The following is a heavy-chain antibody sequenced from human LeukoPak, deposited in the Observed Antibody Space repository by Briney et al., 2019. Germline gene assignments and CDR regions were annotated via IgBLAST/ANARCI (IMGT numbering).Heavy chain of an antibody. D-gene: IGHD3-22*01. CDR2: ISYDGSNK. Sequence: GGSLRLSCAASGFTFSNYGMHWVRQAPGKGLEWVAVISYDGSNKYYADSVKGRYTISRDNSKNTVFLQMNGLRAEDAAVFYCAKEQHDSSVFDYWGLGTQVTVSS. J-gene: IGHJ4*02. V-gene: IGHV3-30*18. CDR1: GFTFSNYG. CDR3: AKEQHDSSVFDY.